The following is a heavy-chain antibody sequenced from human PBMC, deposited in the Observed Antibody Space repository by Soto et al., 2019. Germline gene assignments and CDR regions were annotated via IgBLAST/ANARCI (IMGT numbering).Heavy chain of an antibody. D-gene: IGHD6-13*01. J-gene: IGHJ6*02. Sequence: PSETLSLTCTVSGGSMSPYYWSWIRQAPGVGLEWIAYVYYSGYTHYNPSLKSRVTISVDTSKNQFSLKLSSVTAADTAVYYCARDTSGWYYYYYGMDVWGQGTTVTVSS. CDR3: ARDTSGWYYYYYGMDV. CDR2: VYYSGYT. CDR1: GGSMSPYY. V-gene: IGHV4-4*08.